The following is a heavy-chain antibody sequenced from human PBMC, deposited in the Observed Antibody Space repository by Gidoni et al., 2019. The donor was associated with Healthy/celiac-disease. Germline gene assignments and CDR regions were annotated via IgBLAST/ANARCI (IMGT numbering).Heavy chain of an antibody. J-gene: IGHJ4*02. Sequence: EINHSGSTNYNPSLKSRVTISVDTSKNQFSLKLSSVTAADTAVYYCARHSSGYFVDYWGQGTLVTVSS. V-gene: IGHV4-34*01. CDR3: ARHSSGYFVDY. D-gene: IGHD3-22*01. CDR2: INHSGST.